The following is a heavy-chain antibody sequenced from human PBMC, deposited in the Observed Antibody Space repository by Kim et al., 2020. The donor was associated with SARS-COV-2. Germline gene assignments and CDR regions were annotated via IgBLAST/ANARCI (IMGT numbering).Heavy chain of an antibody. J-gene: IGHJ2*01. V-gene: IGHV4-59*01. CDR2: IYYSGGT. CDR3: ARDHREWLQYTANWYFDL. D-gene: IGHD3-3*01. Sequence: SETLSLTCTVSGGSNSSYYWSWIRQPPGNGLEWIGYIYYSGGTNYNPSLKSRVTISVATSKNQFSLKLSSVTAADTAVYYCARDHREWLQYTANWYFDLWGRGTLVTVSS. CDR1: GGSNSSYY.